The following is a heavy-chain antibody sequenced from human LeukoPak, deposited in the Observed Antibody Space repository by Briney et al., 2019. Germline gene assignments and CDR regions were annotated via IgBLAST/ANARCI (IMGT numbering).Heavy chain of an antibody. D-gene: IGHD2-15*01. CDR1: GGSISSYY. V-gene: IGHV4-59*01. Sequence: PSETLSLTCTVSGGSISSYYWSWIRQPPGKGLEWIGFIYYTGSTTYNPSLESRVTMSLDMSNNQLSLRLNSVTAADAAVYYCARLGFCSGGHCHPDYWGQGTLVTVSS. J-gene: IGHJ4*02. CDR2: IYYTGST. CDR3: ARLGFCSGGHCHPDY.